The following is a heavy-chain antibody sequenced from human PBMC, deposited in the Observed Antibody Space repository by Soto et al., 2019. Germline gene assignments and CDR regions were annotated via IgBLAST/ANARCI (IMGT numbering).Heavy chain of an antibody. Sequence: SETLSLTCTVSGGSISSGDYYWSWIRQPPGKGLEWIGYIYYSGSTYYNPSLKSRVTISVDTSKNQFSLKLSSVTAADTAVYYCVRTLTSGRQDSWGQGTLVTVSS. V-gene: IGHV4-30-4*02. CDR2: IYYSGST. J-gene: IGHJ5*01. CDR1: GGSISSGDYY. CDR3: VRTLTSGRQDS. D-gene: IGHD3-10*01.